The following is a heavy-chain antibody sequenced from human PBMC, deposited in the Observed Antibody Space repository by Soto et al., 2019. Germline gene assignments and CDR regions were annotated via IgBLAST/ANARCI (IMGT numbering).Heavy chain of an antibody. CDR3: AADSGRELFDY. D-gene: IGHD1-26*01. CDR1: GFTFNSYN. V-gene: IGHV3-21*01. CDR2: ISGSGSDR. J-gene: IGHJ4*02. Sequence: GGSLRLSCAGSGFTFNSYNMNWVRQAPGKGLEWVSFISGSGSDRFYPDSLKGRFTISRDNAKNSLYLQMNSLRAEDTAVYYCAADSGRELFDYWGLGTRVT.